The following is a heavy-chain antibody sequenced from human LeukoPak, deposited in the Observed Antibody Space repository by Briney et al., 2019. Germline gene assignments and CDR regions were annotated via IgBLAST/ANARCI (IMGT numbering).Heavy chain of an antibody. J-gene: IGHJ1*01. CDR2: IIPIFGTA. Sequence: SVKVSCKASGGTFSSYAISWVRQAPGQGLEWMGGIIPIFGTANYAQKFQGRVTITADKSTSTAYMELSSLRSEDTAVYYCARGQYCSGGSCYSVSEYFQHWGQGTLVTVSP. V-gene: IGHV1-69*06. D-gene: IGHD2-15*01. CDR3: ARGQYCSGGSCYSVSEYFQH. CDR1: GGTFSSYA.